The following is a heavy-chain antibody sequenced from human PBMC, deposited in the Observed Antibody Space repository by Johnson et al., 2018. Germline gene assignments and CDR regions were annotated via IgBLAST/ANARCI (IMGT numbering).Heavy chain of an antibody. J-gene: IGHJ3*01. CDR3: ARGGDSGRYLRGGI. Sequence: QVQLVQSGAEVKKPGASVKVSCKASGYTFTSYDINWVRQATGQGLEWMGWMDPNSGKTGYAQRFQGRVTMTRNTSISTAYMDLSSLRAEDTAVYYWARGGDSGRYLRGGIWGQGTMVTVAS. CDR2: MDPNSGKT. D-gene: IGHD1-26*01. V-gene: IGHV1-8*01. CDR1: GYTFTSYD.